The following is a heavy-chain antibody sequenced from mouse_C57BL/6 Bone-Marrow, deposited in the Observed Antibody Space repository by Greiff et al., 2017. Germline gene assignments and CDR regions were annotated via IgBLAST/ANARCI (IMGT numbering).Heavy chain of an antibody. CDR3: ARRDDGYYVGAMDD. Sequence: DVQLQESGPVLVKPGASVKMSCKASGYTFTDYYMNWVKQSHGKSLEWIGVINPYNGGTSYNQKFKGKDTLTVAKSSSTAYMALNSLTSEDSAVYYCARRDDGYYVGAMDDWGQGTSVTVSS. V-gene: IGHV1-19*01. CDR2: INPYNGGT. J-gene: IGHJ4*01. CDR1: GYTFTDYY. D-gene: IGHD2-3*01.